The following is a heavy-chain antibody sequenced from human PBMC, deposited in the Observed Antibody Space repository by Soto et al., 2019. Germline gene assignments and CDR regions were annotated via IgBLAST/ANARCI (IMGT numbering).Heavy chain of an antibody. CDR1: GGSISGYY. V-gene: IGHV4-59*01. D-gene: IGHD2-21*02. CDR2: MYNTGST. J-gene: IGHJ6*02. Sequence: SSETLSLTCTVSGGSISGYYWSWIRQPPGKGLEWIGYMYNTGSTVYNPSFKSRVTISVDTSKNQFSLNLNSVTAADTAVYYCARDLWGYCGTDCYPRDVWGQGTTVPVS. CDR3: ARDLWGYCGTDCYPRDV.